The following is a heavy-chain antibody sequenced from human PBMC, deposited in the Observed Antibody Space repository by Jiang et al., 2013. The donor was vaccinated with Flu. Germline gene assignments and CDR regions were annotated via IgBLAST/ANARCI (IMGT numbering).Heavy chain of an antibody. CDR2: INHSGST. CDR1: GGSFSGYY. D-gene: IGHD5-12*01. Sequence: LLKPSETLSLTCAVYGGSFSGYYWSWIRQPPGKGLEWIGEINHSGSTNYNPSLKSRVTISVDTSKNQFSLKLSSVTAADTAVYYCAPGRGYSGYDLNGMDVWGQGTTVTVSS. CDR3: APGRGYSGYDLNGMDV. J-gene: IGHJ6*02. V-gene: IGHV4-34*01.